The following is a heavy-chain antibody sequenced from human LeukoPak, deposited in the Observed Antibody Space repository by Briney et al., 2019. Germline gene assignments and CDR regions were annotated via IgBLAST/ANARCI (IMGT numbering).Heavy chain of an antibody. CDR3: ARDMGIIGMFGRANPPGY. CDR2: ISGSGAYT. CDR1: GFTFSNYA. D-gene: IGHD1-20*01. J-gene: IGHJ4*02. Sequence: PGGSLRLSCAASGFTFSNYAMSWVRQAPGKGLEWVSAISGSGAYTFYADSVKGRFTISRDDSKNTLYLQMNSLRAEDTAVYYCARDMGIIGMFGRANPPGYWGQGTLVTVSS. V-gene: IGHV3-23*01.